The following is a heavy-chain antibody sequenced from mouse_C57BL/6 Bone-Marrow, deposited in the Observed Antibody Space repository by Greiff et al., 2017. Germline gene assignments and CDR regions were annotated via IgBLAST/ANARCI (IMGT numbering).Heavy chain of an antibody. J-gene: IGHJ1*03. D-gene: IGHD2-2*01. V-gene: IGHV1-72*01. CDR3: ARREYGYKWYFDV. CDR2: IDPNSGGT. Sequence: QVQPQQPGAELVKPGASVKLSRKASGYTFTSYRMHWVKQRPGRGPEWIGRIDPNSGGTKYNEKFKSKATLTVDKPSSPAYMQLSSLKSEDSAVYDSARREYGYKWYFDVWGTGTTVTVSS. CDR1: GYTFTSYR.